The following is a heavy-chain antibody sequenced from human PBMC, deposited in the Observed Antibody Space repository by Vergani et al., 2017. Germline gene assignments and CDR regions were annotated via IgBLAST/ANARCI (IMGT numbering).Heavy chain of an antibody. V-gene: IGHV3-23*01. CDR2: ISGSGGST. D-gene: IGHD3-22*01. J-gene: IGHJ4*02. Sequence: EVQLLESGGGLVQPGGSLRLSCAASGFTFSSYAMSWVRQAPGKGLEWVSAISGSGGSTYYADSVKGRFTSSRDNSKNTLYLQMNSLRAEDTAVYYCAKNYYDSSGYYYFDYWGQGTLVTVSS. CDR3: AKNYYDSSGYYYFDY. CDR1: GFTFSSYA.